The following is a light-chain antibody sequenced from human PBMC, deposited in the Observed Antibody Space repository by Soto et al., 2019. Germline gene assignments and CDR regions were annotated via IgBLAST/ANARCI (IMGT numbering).Light chain of an antibody. CDR1: QSVTTR. CDR3: QQYGSSPIT. CDR2: GAS. Sequence: EIVLTQSPDTLSLSPGGRATLSCRASQSVTTRLAWYQQKPGQPPRLLISGASVRATGIPDRFSGTKSGTDFTLTIRRLEPEDAAVYYCQQYGSSPITFGQGTRLEIK. V-gene: IGKV3-20*01. J-gene: IGKJ5*01.